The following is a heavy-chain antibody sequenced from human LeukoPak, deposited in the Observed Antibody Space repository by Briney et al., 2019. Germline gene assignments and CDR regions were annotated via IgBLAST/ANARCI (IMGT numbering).Heavy chain of an antibody. CDR1: GGSISSGDYY. CDR2: IYYSGST. J-gene: IGHJ4*02. CDR3: ARDGAYYYASSGYYHFDY. D-gene: IGHD3-22*01. V-gene: IGHV4-30-4*01. Sequence: SETLSLTCTVSGGSISSGDYYWSWIRQPPGKGLEWIGYIYYSGSTYYNPSLKSRVTISVDTSKNQFSLKLSSVTAADTAVYYCARDGAYYYASSGYYHFDYWGQGTLVTVSS.